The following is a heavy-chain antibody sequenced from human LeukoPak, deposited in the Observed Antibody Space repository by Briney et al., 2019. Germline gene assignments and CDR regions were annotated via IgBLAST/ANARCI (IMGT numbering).Heavy chain of an antibody. J-gene: IGHJ4*02. CDR3: ARATGKDILTGRKLDN. CDR1: GYTFTSYD. Sequence: ASVKVSCKASGYTFTSYDINWVRQATGQGLEWMGWMNPNSGNTGYAQKFQGRVTMTRNTSISIAYMELSSLRSDDTAVYYWARATGKDILTGRKLDNWGQGTLVTVSS. D-gene: IGHD3-9*01. V-gene: IGHV1-8*01. CDR2: MNPNSGNT.